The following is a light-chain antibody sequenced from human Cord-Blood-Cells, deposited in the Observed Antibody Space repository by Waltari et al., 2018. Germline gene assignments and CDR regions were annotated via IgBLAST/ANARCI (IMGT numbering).Light chain of an antibody. J-gene: IGKJ5*01. Sequence: EIVLTQSPATLSLSPGERATLSCRASQRVSSYLAWYQQKPGPAPRLLIDDASNRATGIPARFSGSGSGTDCTLTISSLEPEDFAVYYCQQRSNWPPITFGQGTRLEIK. CDR3: QQRSNWPPIT. CDR2: DAS. V-gene: IGKV3-11*01. CDR1: QRVSSY.